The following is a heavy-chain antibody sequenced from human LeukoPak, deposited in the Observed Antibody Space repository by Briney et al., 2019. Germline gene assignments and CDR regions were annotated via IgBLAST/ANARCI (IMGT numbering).Heavy chain of an antibody. CDR1: GFTFSNYW. J-gene: IGHJ3*01. V-gene: IGHV3-7*01. CDR2: INHDGSLK. CDR3: ARNLPGGDDA. Sequence: PGGSLRLSCAASGFTFSNYWMSWVRQAPGKGLEWVANINHDGSLKYYVDSVKGRFTISRDNAKKSLYLQMNSLRAEDTAVYSCARNLPGGDDAWGLGTMVTVSS.